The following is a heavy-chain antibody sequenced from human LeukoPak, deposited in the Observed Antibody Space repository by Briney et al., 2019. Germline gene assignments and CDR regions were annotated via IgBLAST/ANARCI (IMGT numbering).Heavy chain of an antibody. CDR2: IHPEGNEK. CDR1: GFTFNKYW. CDR3: ARGDAFSGDH. J-gene: IGHJ4*02. Sequence: PGGSLRLSCVVSGFTFNKYWMSWVRQAPGRGLEWVANIHPEGNEKYHVKSVKGRFTISRDNAKNSLFLQMNGLRVEDTAVYYCARGDAFSGDHWGQGTLVTVSS. V-gene: IGHV3-7*04.